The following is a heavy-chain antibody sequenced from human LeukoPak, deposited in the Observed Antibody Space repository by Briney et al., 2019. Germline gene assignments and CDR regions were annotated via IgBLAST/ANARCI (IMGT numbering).Heavy chain of an antibody. V-gene: IGHV3-7*01. D-gene: IGHD7-27*01. CDR2: IKTDGSLT. CDR1: GFTFSSYE. Sequence: GGSLRLSCAASGFTFSSYEMNWVRQAPGKGLEWVANIKTDGSLTYYVDSVKGRFTISRDNAKNSLYLQMNSLRAEDTAVYYCARDLNWETYWGQGTLVSVSS. CDR3: ARDLNWETY. J-gene: IGHJ4*02.